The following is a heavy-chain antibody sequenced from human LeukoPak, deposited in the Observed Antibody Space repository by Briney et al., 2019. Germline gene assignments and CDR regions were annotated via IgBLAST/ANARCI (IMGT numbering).Heavy chain of an antibody. CDR2: IVVGSGNT. V-gene: IGHV1-58*02. CDR1: GFTFTNSP. J-gene: IGHJ4*02. Sequence: SVKVSCKASGFTFTNSPMQWVRQARGQRLEWIGWIVVGSGNTNYAQKFQERVTLTRDMSTSTAYMELRSLRSEDTAVYYCATGSGCYSPDYWGQGTLVTVSS. D-gene: IGHD2-15*01. CDR3: ATGSGCYSPDY.